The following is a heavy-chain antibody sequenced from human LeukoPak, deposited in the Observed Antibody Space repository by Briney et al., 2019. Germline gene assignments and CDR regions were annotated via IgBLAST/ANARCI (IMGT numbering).Heavy chain of an antibody. CDR3: ARDYDNSGLRHFDL. CDR2: IYYTGTT. Sequence: PSETQSLTCTVSGASISDYYWSWIRQPPGKGLEWIGYIYYTGTTKYNPSPTTRVTISVDTSKSQFSVKLSSVTAADTAVYYCARDYDNSGLRHFDLWGRGTLVTVSS. D-gene: IGHD3-22*01. V-gene: IGHV4-59*01. J-gene: IGHJ2*01. CDR1: GASISDYY.